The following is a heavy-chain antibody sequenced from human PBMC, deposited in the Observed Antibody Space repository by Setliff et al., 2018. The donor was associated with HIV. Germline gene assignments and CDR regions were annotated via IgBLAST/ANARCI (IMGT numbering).Heavy chain of an antibody. D-gene: IGHD2-2*01. CDR2: IYTSGP. CDR3: ARASSDIPGVDSNYFDD. J-gene: IGHJ4*02. V-gene: IGHV4-4*07. Sequence: PSETLSLTCTVSYGSISGHYWTWIRQPAGKGLEWIGRIYTSGPRYNPSLENRVTISVDTSKSQFFLMLSSVTAADTAVYYCARASSDIPGVDSNYFDDWGQGTLVTVSS. CDR1: YGSISGHY.